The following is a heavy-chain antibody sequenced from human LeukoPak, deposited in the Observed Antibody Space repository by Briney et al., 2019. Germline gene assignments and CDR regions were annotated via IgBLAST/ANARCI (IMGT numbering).Heavy chain of an antibody. V-gene: IGHV3-30*03. CDR3: ARDRAPPENWYFDL. J-gene: IGHJ2*01. CDR1: GFTFSTYG. Sequence: GGSLRLSCAASGFTFSTYGMHWVRQAPGKGLEWVAVMSYDGSNKYYADSVKGRFTISRDNSKNTLYLQMNSLRAEDTAVYYCARDRAPPENWYFDLWGRGTLVTVSS. CDR2: MSYDGSNK.